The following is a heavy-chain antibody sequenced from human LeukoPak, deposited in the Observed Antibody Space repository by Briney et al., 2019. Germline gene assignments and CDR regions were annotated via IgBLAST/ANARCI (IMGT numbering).Heavy chain of an antibody. CDR2: MYAGGTT. V-gene: IGHV3-53*01. D-gene: IGHD6-19*01. Sequence: PGGSLRLSCTASGVILIRNFMSLVRQAPGKGLQWVAIMYAGGTTDYSESVRGRFYISRDTSNNTLSLQMNSLRAEDTAVYYCARGCGSGLPLDRWGQGTLVTVSS. CDR1: GVILIRNF. J-gene: IGHJ4*02. CDR3: ARGCGSGLPLDR.